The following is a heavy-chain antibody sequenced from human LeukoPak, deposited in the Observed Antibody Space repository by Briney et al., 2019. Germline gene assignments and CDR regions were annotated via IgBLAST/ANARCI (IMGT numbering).Heavy chain of an antibody. CDR2: TYYGGST. Sequence: SETLSLTCTVSGGSISRNYWNWIRQPPGKGLEWIGYTYYGGSTNHNPSLKSRVTISVDTSKNRFSLKLTSVTAADTAVYYCVNSGKYSTGHFDSWGQGALVTVSS. V-gene: IGHV4-59*01. CDR1: GGSISRNY. CDR3: VNSGKYSTGHFDS. D-gene: IGHD1-26*01. J-gene: IGHJ4*02.